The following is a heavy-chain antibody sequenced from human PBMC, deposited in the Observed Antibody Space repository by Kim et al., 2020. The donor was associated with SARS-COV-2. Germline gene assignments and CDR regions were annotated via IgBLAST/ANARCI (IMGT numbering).Heavy chain of an antibody. D-gene: IGHD5-12*01. CDR1: GYIFSSYA. CDR3: ARDRPRLTVARHFDS. Sequence: ASVKVSCKASGYIFSSYAMNWVRQSPGQGLEWMGWINTITVDPTYAQGFTGRFVFSLDTSVSTAYLQIRGLKPEDTAVYFCARDRPRLTVARHFDSWGQGTLVSVSS. V-gene: IGHV7-4-1*02. CDR2: INTITVDP. J-gene: IGHJ4*02.